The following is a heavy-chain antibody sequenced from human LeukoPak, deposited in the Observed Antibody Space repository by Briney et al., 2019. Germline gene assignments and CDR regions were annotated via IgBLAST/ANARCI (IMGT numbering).Heavy chain of an antibody. D-gene: IGHD3-10*01. CDR3: ARSGIEEYYYGSGSYFGEFDY. CDR2: INHSGST. J-gene: IGHJ4*02. CDR1: GGSFSGCY. V-gene: IGHV4-34*01. Sequence: PSETLSLTCAVYGGSFSGCYWSWIRQPPGKGLEWIGEINHSGSTNYNPSLKSRVTISVDTSKNQFSLKLSSVTAADTAVYYCARSGIEEYYYGSGSYFGEFDYWGQGTLVTVSS.